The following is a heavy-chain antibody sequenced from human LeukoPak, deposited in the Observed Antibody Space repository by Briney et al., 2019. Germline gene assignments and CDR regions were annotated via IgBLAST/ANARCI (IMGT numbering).Heavy chain of an antibody. CDR2: MNPNSGNT. J-gene: IGHJ4*02. Sequence: ASVKVSCKASGYTFTSYDINWVRQATGQGLEWMGWMNPNSGNTGYAQKFQGRVTITRNTSISTAHMELSSLRSEDTAVYYCARDYGGEVGQSDYWGQGTLVAVSS. CDR1: GYTFTSYD. CDR3: ARDYGGEVGQSDY. D-gene: IGHD4-23*01. V-gene: IGHV1-8*03.